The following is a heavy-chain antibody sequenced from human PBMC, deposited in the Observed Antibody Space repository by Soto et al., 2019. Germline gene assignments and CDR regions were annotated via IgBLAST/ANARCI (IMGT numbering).Heavy chain of an antibody. CDR2: ISGSGGST. Sequence: GGSLRLSCAASGFTFSSYAMSWVRQAPGKGLEWVSAISGSGGSTYYADSVKGRFTIARDNSKNTLYLQMNSLRAEDTAVYYCAKKKRGGVNIDYGDYAFDIWGQGTMVTVSS. CDR1: GFTFSSYA. J-gene: IGHJ3*02. D-gene: IGHD4-17*01. CDR3: AKKKRGGVNIDYGDYAFDI. V-gene: IGHV3-23*01.